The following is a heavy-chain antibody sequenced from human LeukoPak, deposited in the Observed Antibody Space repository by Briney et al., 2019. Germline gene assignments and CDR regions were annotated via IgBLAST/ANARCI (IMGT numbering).Heavy chain of an antibody. CDR3: AGTRGYRYYMDV. CDR2: IYYSGST. J-gene: IGHJ6*03. CDR1: GGSISSSSYY. D-gene: IGHD3-3*01. V-gene: IGHV4-39*07. Sequence: SETLSLTCTVSGGSISSSSYYWGWIRQPPGKGLEWIGSIYYSGSTYYNPSLKSRVTISVDTSKNQFSLKLSSVTAADTAVYYCAGTRGYRYYMDVWGKGTTVTVSS.